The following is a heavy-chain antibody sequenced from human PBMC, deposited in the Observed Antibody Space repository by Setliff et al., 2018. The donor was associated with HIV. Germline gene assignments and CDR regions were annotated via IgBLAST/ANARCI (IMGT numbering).Heavy chain of an antibody. Sequence: GSLRLSCAASGFTFSDCSMSWARQAPGKGLEWVSVIYSGGSTYYADSVKGRFTISRDNSKNTLYLQMNSLRAEDTAVYYCAGTRYDYVWGSYRLDAFDIWGQGTMVTVSS. CDR3: AGTRYDYVWGSYRLDAFDI. CDR2: IYSGGST. V-gene: IGHV3-66*02. J-gene: IGHJ3*02. CDR1: GFTFSDCS. D-gene: IGHD3-16*02.